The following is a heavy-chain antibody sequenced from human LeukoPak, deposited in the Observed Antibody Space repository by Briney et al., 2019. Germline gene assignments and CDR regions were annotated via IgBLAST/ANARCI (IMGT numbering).Heavy chain of an antibody. J-gene: IGHJ4*02. CDR3: ARVSRIQLWLDY. CDR1: GGSFSGYY. Sequence: SETLSLTCAVYGGSFSGYYWSWLRQPPGKGLEWIGEINHSGSTNYNPSLKSRVTISVDTSKNQFSLKLSSVTAADTAVYYRARVSRIQLWLDYWGQGTLVTVSS. V-gene: IGHV4-34*01. D-gene: IGHD5-18*01. CDR2: INHSGST.